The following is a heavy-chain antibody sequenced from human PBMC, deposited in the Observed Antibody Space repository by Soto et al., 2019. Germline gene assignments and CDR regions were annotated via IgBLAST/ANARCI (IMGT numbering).Heavy chain of an antibody. CDR2: ISYDGSNK. V-gene: IGHV3-30*03. D-gene: IGHD5-12*01. CDR1: GFTFSSYG. CDR3: ARIYSGYDRKYYYYGMDV. Sequence: GGSLRLSCAASGFTFSSYGMHWVRQAPGKGLEWVAVISYDGSNKYYADSVKGRFTISRDNSKNTLYLQMNSLRAEDTAVYYCARIYSGYDRKYYYYGMDVWGQGTTVTVSS. J-gene: IGHJ6*02.